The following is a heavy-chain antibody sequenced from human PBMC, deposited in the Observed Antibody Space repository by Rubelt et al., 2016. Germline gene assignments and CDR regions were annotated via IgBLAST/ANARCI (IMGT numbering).Heavy chain of an antibody. V-gene: IGHV3-23*04. Sequence: EVQLVESGGGLVQPGGSLRLSCAASGFTFSTYGMSWFRQAPGKGPEWVSAIRGGGVSTYYAASVRGRFTISRDNSRCTLCLQMSGLGADGLSVYYCAEELLRDFDRDGWGQGTLVTVSS. CDR2: IRGGGVST. CDR1: GFTFSTYG. J-gene: IGHJ4*02. CDR3: AEELLRDFDRDG. D-gene: IGHD3-9*01.